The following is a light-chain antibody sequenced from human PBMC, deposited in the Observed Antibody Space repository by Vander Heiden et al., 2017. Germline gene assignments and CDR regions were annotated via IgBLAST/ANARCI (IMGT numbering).Light chain of an antibody. Sequence: SYELTQPPSVSVSPGQTASITCSGDKLGDKYACWYQQKPGQSPVLVIYQDSKRPSGIPERFSGSNSGNKATLTISGTQAMDEADYYCPEWDSSTVVFGGGTKLTVL. CDR1: KLGDKY. J-gene: IGLJ2*01. CDR2: QDS. CDR3: PEWDSSTVV. V-gene: IGLV3-1*01.